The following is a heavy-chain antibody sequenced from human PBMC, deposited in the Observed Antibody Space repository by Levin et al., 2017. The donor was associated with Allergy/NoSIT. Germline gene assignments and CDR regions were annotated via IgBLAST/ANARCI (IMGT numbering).Heavy chain of an antibody. V-gene: IGHV1-24*01. J-gene: IGHJ4*02. CDR3: ATDKGSGSYSPPRDY. D-gene: IGHD1-26*01. CDR2: FDPEDGET. CDR1: GYTLTELS. Sequence: ASVKVSCKVSGYTLTELSMHWVRQAPGKGLEWMGGFDPEDGETIYAQKFQGRVTMTEDTSTDTAYMELSSLRSEDTAVYYCATDKGSGSYSPPRDYWGQGTLVTVSS.